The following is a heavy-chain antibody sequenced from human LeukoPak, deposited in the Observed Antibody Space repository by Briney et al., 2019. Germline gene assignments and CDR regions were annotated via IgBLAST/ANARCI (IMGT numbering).Heavy chain of an antibody. CDR2: LSGSGGDT. J-gene: IGHJ4*02. Sequence: PGGSLRLSCAASGFTFSRNALSWVRQAPGKGLEWVSSLSGSGGDTYYADSVKGRFTISRDNAKNTVYLQMSSLRAEDTAVYYCAKDPYGTSYFDYWGQGTLVTVSS. V-gene: IGHV3-23*01. CDR1: GFTFSRNA. D-gene: IGHD2-2*01. CDR3: AKDPYGTSYFDY.